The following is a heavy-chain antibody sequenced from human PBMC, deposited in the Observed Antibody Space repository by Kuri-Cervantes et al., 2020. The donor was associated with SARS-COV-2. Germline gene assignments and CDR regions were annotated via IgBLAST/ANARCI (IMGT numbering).Heavy chain of an antibody. CDR2: IYYSGST. Sequence: SETLSLTCTVSGGSISSSSYYWGWIRQPPGKGLEWIGSIYYSGSTYYNPSLKSRVTISADASKNQFSLKLSSVTAADTAVYYCASPGYSKGWPFDYWGQGTLVTVSS. V-gene: IGHV4-39*01. CDR3: ASPGYSKGWPFDY. CDR1: GGSISSSSYY. J-gene: IGHJ4*02. D-gene: IGHD4-11*01.